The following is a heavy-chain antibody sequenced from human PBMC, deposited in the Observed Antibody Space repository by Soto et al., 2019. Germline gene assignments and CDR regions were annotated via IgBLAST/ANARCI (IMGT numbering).Heavy chain of an antibody. V-gene: IGHV1-18*01. CDR3: ARDDRAAAAGTTDYFDY. D-gene: IGHD6-13*01. CDR1: GYIFTNYG. Sequence: QVQLVQSEAEVKKPGASVKVSCKASGYIFTNYGLRWVRQAHGQGLEGMAWISPYDGNTHYAQNLQGRVTVTTDTSTITAYMELRSLRSDDTAVYFCARDDRAAAAGTTDYFDYWGQGTLFTVSS. J-gene: IGHJ4*02. CDR2: ISPYDGNT.